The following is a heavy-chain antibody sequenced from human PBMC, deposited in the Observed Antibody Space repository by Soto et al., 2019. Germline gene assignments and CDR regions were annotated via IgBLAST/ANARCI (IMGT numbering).Heavy chain of an antibody. CDR2: IIPIFGTA. CDR1: GGTFSSYA. V-gene: IGHV1-69*13. Sequence: SVKVSCKASGGTFSSYAISWVRQAPGQGLEWMGGIIPIFGTANYAQKFQGRVTITADESTSTAYMELGSLRSEDTAVYYCARDSGHYYDSSAQSYYYYGKDVWGQGTTVTVSS. CDR3: ARDSGHYYDSSAQSYYYYGKDV. J-gene: IGHJ6*02. D-gene: IGHD3-22*01.